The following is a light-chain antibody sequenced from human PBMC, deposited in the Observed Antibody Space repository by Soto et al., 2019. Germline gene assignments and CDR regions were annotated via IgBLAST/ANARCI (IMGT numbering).Light chain of an antibody. V-gene: IGKV3-11*01. Sequence: EIVLTQAPATLSLSPGERATLSCRASQSVNSYLAWYQQKPGQAPRLLIYDASNRATGIPARFSGSGSGTDFTLTISSLEPEDFAVYYCQQRSNWPITFGQGTQLEIK. J-gene: IGKJ5*01. CDR2: DAS. CDR1: QSVNSY. CDR3: QQRSNWPIT.